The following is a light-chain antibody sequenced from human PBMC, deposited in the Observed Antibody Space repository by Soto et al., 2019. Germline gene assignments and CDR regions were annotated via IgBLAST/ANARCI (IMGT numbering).Light chain of an antibody. V-gene: IGKV3-20*01. Sequence: EIVLTQSPGTLSLSPGERVTLSCRASQSVRNNYLAWYQQKPGQAPRRLMFGASGRASGIPDRFTGSGSGTDFTLTISRLEPEDFAVYYCQQYGSSPYTFGQGTNLEIK. J-gene: IGKJ2*01. CDR2: GAS. CDR1: QSVRNNY. CDR3: QQYGSSPYT.